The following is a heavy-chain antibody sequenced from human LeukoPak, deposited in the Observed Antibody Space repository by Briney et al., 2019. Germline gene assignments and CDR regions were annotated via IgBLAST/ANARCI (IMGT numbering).Heavy chain of an antibody. Sequence: PGGSLRLSCTASGFSINSYDMNWVRQAPGKGLEWVSSISPKSDFIYYSDSVRGRFTISRDNADNSLYLQMNSLRAEDTAVYYCARADCSASTCYLRRSWFVPWGQGTLVTVSS. CDR1: GFSINSYD. CDR3: ARADCSASTCYLRRSWFVP. CDR2: ISPKSDFI. V-gene: IGHV3-21*01. D-gene: IGHD3-9*01. J-gene: IGHJ5*02.